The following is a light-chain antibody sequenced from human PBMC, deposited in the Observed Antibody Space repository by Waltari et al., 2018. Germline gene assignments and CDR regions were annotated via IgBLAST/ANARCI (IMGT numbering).Light chain of an antibody. CDR2: DTY. CDR3: STWDDSLNGVV. CDR1: KSIIPATP. Sequence: QPVLAQPPSASGTPGQRLTLSCSGLKSIIPATPLHWYQQVPGTAPKLPIYDTYQRPSGVPDRFAGSKSGSSASLAIGGLQSEDEADYFCSTWDDSLNGVVFGGGTRLTVL. V-gene: IGLV1-44*01. J-gene: IGLJ2*01.